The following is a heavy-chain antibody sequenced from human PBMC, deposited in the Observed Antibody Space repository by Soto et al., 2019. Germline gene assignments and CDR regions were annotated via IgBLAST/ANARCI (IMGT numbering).Heavy chain of an antibody. CDR2: ISYDGSNK. V-gene: IGHV3-30-3*01. CDR3: ARDNYGMDV. Sequence: QVQLVESGGGVVQPGRSLRLSCAASGFTFRSYAMHWVRQAPGKGLEWVAVISYDGSNKYYADSVKGRFTISRDNSKNTLYLQMNSLRAEDTAVYYCARDNYGMDVWGQGTTVTVSS. CDR1: GFTFRSYA. J-gene: IGHJ6*02.